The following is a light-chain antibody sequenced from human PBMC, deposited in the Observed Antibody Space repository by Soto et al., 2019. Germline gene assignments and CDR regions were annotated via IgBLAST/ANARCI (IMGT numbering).Light chain of an antibody. CDR1: QRVSSS. Sequence: EILMTQSPATLSVSPGERVTLCCRASQRVSSSLACSQHKPGQATLVLLYSSSTWATGIPARFSGGGSGTEFTLTISSLQSEDFAVYYCQQYKSWPPLTFGQGTRLEI. J-gene: IGKJ5*01. CDR3: QQYKSWPPLT. CDR2: SSS. V-gene: IGKV3-15*01.